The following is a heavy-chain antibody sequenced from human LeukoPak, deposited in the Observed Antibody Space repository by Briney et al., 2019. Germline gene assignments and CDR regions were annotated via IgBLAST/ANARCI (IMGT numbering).Heavy chain of an antibody. CDR1: GYTFTSYG. J-gene: IGHJ4*02. CDR2: ISSNSDNT. V-gene: IGHV1-18*01. D-gene: IGHD7-27*01. Sequence: ASVNVSCTATGYTFTSYGISWVRQAPGQGLEWMGWISSNSDNTNYAQKLQGRVTMTTDTSTSTAYMELRSLRSDDTALYFCARDWGSIKVIADYWGQGTLVTVSS. CDR3: ARDWGSIKVIADY.